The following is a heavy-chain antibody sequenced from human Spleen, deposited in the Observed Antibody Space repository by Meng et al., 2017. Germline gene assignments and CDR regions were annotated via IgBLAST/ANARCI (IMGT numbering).Heavy chain of an antibody. V-gene: IGHV4-30-4*01. CDR3: ASVVPTAISYYFDY. CDR2: IYYSGST. D-gene: IGHD2-2*02. CDR1: GGSISSGDYY. Sequence: QVQLQESGPGLVKPSQTLSLTCTVSGGSISSGDYYWSWIRQPPGKGLEWIAYIYYSGSTYYNPPLKSRVTISVDTSKNQFSLKLSSVTAADTAVYYCASVVPTAISYYFDYWGQGTLVTVSS. J-gene: IGHJ4*02.